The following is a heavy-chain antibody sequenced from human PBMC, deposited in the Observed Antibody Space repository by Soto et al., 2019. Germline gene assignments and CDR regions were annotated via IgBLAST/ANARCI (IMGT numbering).Heavy chain of an antibody. CDR1: GFTFSSYS. CDR2: ISSSSSYI. Sequence: EVQLVESGGGLVKPGGSLRLSCAASGFTFSSYSMNWVRQAPGKGLEWDSSISSSSSYIYYADSVKGRFTISRDNDKNSLYLQMNSLRAEDTAVYYCAREEGYCSGGSCGYWGQGTLVTVSS. D-gene: IGHD2-15*01. V-gene: IGHV3-21*01. J-gene: IGHJ4*02. CDR3: AREEGYCSGGSCGY.